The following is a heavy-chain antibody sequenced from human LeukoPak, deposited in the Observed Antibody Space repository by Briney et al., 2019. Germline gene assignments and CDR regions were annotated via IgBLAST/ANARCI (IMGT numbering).Heavy chain of an antibody. Sequence: ASVKVSCEASGYTFTGYYMHWVRQAPGQGLEWMGWINPNSGGTNYAQKFQGRVTMTRDTSISTAYMELSRLRSDDTAVYYCARGGPYYYDSSGLFDYWGQGTLVTVSS. CDR1: GYTFTGYY. V-gene: IGHV1-2*02. J-gene: IGHJ4*02. CDR3: ARGGPYYYDSSGLFDY. CDR2: INPNSGGT. D-gene: IGHD3-22*01.